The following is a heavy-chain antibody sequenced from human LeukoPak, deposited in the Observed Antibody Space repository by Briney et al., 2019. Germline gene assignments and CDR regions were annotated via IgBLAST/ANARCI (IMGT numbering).Heavy chain of an antibody. V-gene: IGHV4-38-2*02. CDR1: GFSISSGHY. Sequence: SQTLSLTCTVSGFSISSGHYWGWIRPPPGAGVEWIGMLYQSGTTYYNPSLKSRVTTSVDMSQNQFSLRLRPVAAADTAVYYCARMGGYSGYGTYWGQGTLVTVPS. CDR2: LYQSGTT. D-gene: IGHD5-12*01. J-gene: IGHJ4*02. CDR3: ARMGGYSGYGTY.